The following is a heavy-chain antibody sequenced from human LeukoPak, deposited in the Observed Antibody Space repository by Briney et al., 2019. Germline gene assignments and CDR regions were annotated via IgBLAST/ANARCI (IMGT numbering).Heavy chain of an antibody. CDR3: ARGRYFDWSLYPRTEPNDY. CDR2: ISSSSSYI. V-gene: IGHV3-21*01. Sequence: PGGSLRLSCAASGFTFSSYSMNWVRQAPGKGLEWVSSISSSSSYIYYADSVKGRFTISRDNAKNSLYLQMNSLRAEDTAVYYCARGRYFDWSLYPRTEPNDYWGQGTLVTVSS. CDR1: GFTFSSYS. J-gene: IGHJ4*02. D-gene: IGHD3-9*01.